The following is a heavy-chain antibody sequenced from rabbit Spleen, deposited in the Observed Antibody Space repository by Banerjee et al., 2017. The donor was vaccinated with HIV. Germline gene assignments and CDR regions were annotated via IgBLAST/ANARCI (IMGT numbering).Heavy chain of an antibody. Sequence: QSLEESGGDLVKPGASLTLTCTASGFSLSTDYYMCWVRQAPGKGLESIACIYGGDIHSTAYASWAKGRFTISKTSSTTVTLQMTSLTAADTATYFCARDTGSSFSSYGMDLWGPGTLVTVS. J-gene: IGHJ6*01. CDR1: GFSLSTDYY. V-gene: IGHV1S40*01. D-gene: IGHD8-1*01. CDR2: IYGGDIHST. CDR3: ARDTGSSFSSYGMDL.